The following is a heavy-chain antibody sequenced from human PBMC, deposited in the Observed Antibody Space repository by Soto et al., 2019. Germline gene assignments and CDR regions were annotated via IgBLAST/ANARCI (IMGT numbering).Heavy chain of an antibody. V-gene: IGHV3-23*01. J-gene: IGHJ4*01. CDR3: AKSLRGIIIDFDY. Sequence: PGGSLRLSCAASGFTFTTNAMSWVRQAPGKGLEWVSAISGSGGSTYYVDSVKGRFTISRDNSKNTLYLQMNSLRAEDTAVYYCAKSLRGIIIDFDYWGHGTQVTVSS. CDR1: GFTFTTNA. CDR2: ISGSGGST. D-gene: IGHD3-10*01.